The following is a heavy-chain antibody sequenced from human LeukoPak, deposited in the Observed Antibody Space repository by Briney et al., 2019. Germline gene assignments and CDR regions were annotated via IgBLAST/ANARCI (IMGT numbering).Heavy chain of an antibody. CDR3: ARASSGYPDAFDI. CDR2: IYYSGST. D-gene: IGHD3-22*01. Sequence: SETLSLTCTVSGSSISSYYWSWIRQPPGKGLEWIGYIYYSGSTNYNPSLKSRVTISVDTSKNQFSLKLSSVTAADTAVYYCARASSGYPDAFDIWGQGTMVTVSS. CDR1: GSSISSYY. V-gene: IGHV4-59*01. J-gene: IGHJ3*02.